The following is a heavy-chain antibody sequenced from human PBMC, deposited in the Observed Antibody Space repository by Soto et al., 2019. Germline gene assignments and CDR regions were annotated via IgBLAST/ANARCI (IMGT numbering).Heavy chain of an antibody. J-gene: IGHJ3*02. D-gene: IGHD6-13*01. CDR3: AKDISRYSSSWYCAFDI. CDR2: ISWDGGST. Sequence: EVQLVESGGVVVQPGGSLRLSCAASGFTFDDYTMHWVRQAPGKGLEWVSLISWDGGSTYYADSVKGRFTISRDNSKNSLYLQMNSLRTEDTVLYYCAKDISRYSSSWYCAFDIWGHGTMVTVSS. V-gene: IGHV3-43*01. CDR1: GFTFDDYT.